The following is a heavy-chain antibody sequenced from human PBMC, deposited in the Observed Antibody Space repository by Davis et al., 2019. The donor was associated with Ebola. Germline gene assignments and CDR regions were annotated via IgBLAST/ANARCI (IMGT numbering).Heavy chain of an antibody. D-gene: IGHD3-10*01. CDR3: ARGRKDGSYYYVSGRYYFDS. Sequence: GGSLRLSCAASGFTLSIYTMNWVRQAPGKGLEWVSSFTRGRGYYADSVKGRFTLSSDSGENSLYLQMDSLRAEDTAVYYCARGRKDGSYYYVSGRYYFDSWGQGTLFTVSS. V-gene: IGHV3-21*01. CDR2: FTRGRG. CDR1: GFTLSIYT. J-gene: IGHJ4*02.